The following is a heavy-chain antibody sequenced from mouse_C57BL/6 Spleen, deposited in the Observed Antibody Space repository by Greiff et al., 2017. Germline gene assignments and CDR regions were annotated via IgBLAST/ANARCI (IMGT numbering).Heavy chain of an antibody. CDR1: GYAFTNYL. D-gene: IGHD2-12*01. J-gene: IGHJ1*03. CDR3: ARSSYYSEGWYFDV. CDR2: VNPGRGGT. V-gene: IGHV1-54*01. Sequence: QVQLQQSGAELVRPGTSVKVSCKASGYAFTNYLIDWVKQRPGQGLEWIGVVNPGRGGTNYNDKFKGKATLPAAKSSSTAYMQLSSLTSEGAAVYFCARSSYYSEGWYFDVWGTGTTVTVSS.